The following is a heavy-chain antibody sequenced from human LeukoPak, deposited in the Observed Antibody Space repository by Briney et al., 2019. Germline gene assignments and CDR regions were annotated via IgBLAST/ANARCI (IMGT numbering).Heavy chain of an antibody. V-gene: IGHV4-39*01. CDR3: ARGDIVPDY. CDR1: GGSISSSSYY. Sequence: PSETLSLTCTVSGGSISSSSYYWGWLRQPPGRGGEGFGSIYYSGSTYYNPSLKSRSTISVDTSKNQFSLKLSSVPAAATAVYYCARGDIVPDYWGQGTLVTVSS. D-gene: IGHD2-15*01. J-gene: IGHJ4*02. CDR2: IYYSGST.